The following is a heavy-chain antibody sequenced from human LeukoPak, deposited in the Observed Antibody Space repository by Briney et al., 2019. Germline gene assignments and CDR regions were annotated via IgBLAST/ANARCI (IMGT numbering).Heavy chain of an antibody. CDR2: MNPNNNNT. V-gene: IGHV1-8*01. CDR1: GYTFTSYD. CDR3: ARYPRSNYNFDF. J-gene: IGHJ4*02. D-gene: IGHD5-24*01. Sequence: ASVKVSCKASGYTFTSYDINWVRQATGQWLEWMGWMNPNNNNTGYAQKFQGRVTMTRNTSISTAYMELSSLRAEDTAVYYCARYPRSNYNFDFWGQGTLVTVSS.